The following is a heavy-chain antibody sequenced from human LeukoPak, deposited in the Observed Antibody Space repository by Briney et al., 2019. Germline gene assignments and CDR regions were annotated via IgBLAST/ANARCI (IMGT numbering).Heavy chain of an antibody. CDR2: ISGSGGSA. Sequence: GGSLRLSCAASGFTFSSSAMSWVRQAPGKGLEWVSSISGSGGSAYYADSVKGRFTISRDNSKNTLYLQMNSLRAEDTAVYYCAKGEVGAFDYWGQGTLVTVSS. V-gene: IGHV3-23*01. CDR1: GFTFSSSA. D-gene: IGHD1-26*01. CDR3: AKGEVGAFDY. J-gene: IGHJ4*02.